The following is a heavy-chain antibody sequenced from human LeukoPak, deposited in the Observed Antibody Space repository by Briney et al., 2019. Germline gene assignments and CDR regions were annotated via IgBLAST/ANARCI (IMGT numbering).Heavy chain of an antibody. J-gene: IGHJ4*02. CDR3: AGFRAGSYY. CDR1: GGSISSSY. D-gene: IGHD2-15*01. Sequence: PSETLSLTCTVSGGSISSSYCSWIRQPAGKGLEWIGRIYTTGSTDSTDFNPSLKSRVTVSVDTFKNQFSLKLGSVTAADTAVYYCAGFRAGSYYWGQGTLVTVSS. V-gene: IGHV4-4*07. CDR2: IYTTGSTDST.